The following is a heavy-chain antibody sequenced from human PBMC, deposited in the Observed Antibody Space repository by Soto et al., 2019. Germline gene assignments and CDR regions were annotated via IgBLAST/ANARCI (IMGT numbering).Heavy chain of an antibody. CDR2: ISGSGGST. CDR1: GFTFSSYA. Sequence: GGSLRLSCAASGFTFSSYAMSWVRQAPGKGLEWVSAISGSGGSTYYADSVKGRFTISRGNSKNTLYLQMNSLGAKDTAVYYCAGSLGYCSGGSCPGFYYYYYMDVWGKGTTVTVSS. D-gene: IGHD2-15*01. J-gene: IGHJ6*03. CDR3: AGSLGYCSGGSCPGFYYYYYMDV. V-gene: IGHV3-23*01.